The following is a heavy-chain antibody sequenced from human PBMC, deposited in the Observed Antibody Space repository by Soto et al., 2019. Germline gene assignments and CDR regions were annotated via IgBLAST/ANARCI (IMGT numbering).Heavy chain of an antibody. CDR1: GFTFSSYG. D-gene: IGHD3-3*01. V-gene: IGHV3-30*18. J-gene: IGHJ4*02. CDR2: ISYDGSNK. Sequence: GGSLRLSCAASGFTFSSYGMHWVRQAPGKGLEWVAVISYDGSNKYYADSVKGRFTISRDNSKDTLYLQMNSLRAEDTAVYYCAKEGNTYYDFWSGTNFDYWGQGTLVTVSS. CDR3: AKEGNTYYDFWSGTNFDY.